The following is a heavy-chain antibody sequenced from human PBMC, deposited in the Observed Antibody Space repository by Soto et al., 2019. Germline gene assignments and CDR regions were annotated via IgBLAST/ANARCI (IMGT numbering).Heavy chain of an antibody. CDR2: MNPNSGNT. J-gene: IGHJ6*02. V-gene: IGHV1-8*01. CDR3: AREKTSCGMDV. CDR1: GYTFTSYD. Sequence: QVQLVQSGAEVKKPGASVKVSCKASGYTFTSYDINWVRQATGQGLEWLGWMNPNSGNTGYAQKIQGRDHMTRNNSISTAYMELSSLSSEDAAVYYCAREKTSCGMDVWGQGTTVTVSS.